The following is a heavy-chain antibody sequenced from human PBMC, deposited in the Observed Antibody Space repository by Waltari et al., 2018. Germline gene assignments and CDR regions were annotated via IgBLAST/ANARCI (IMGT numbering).Heavy chain of an antibody. CDR2: IYHSGST. CDR3: ATVDVVLYYFDY. J-gene: IGHJ4*02. V-gene: IGHV4-38-2*01. Sequence: QVQLQESGPGLVKPSETLSLTCAVSGYSISSGYYWGWIRQPPGKGLEWIGSIYHSGSTYYNPSLKSRVTISVDTSKNQFSLKLSSVTAADTAVYYCATVDVVLYYFDYWGQGTLVTVSS. CDR1: GYSISSGYY. D-gene: IGHD2-15*01.